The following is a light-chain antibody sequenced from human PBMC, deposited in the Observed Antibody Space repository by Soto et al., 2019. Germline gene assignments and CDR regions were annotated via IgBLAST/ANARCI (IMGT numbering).Light chain of an antibody. Sequence: MVMTQSPCTLSLCPRERASLSFSASQSVSSNLAWYQQKPGQAPRLLIYGASTRATGIPARFGGSGSGTEFTLTISSLQSEDFAVYYCHQYNSYSEAFGQGTKVDIK. CDR1: QSVSSN. J-gene: IGKJ1*01. CDR2: GAS. V-gene: IGKV3-15*01. CDR3: HQYNSYSEA.